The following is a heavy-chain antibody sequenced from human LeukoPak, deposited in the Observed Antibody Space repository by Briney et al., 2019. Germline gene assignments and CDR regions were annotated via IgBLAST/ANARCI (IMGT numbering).Heavy chain of an antibody. CDR3: ATGYSSGWYFYFQH. CDR1: EFTVSVNY. Sequence: PGGSLRLSCAASEFTVSVNYMSWVRQAPGKGLEWVSFIYSGGSTYYADSVKGRFTISRDNAKNSLSLRMNSLSAEDTAVYYCATGYSSGWYFYFQHWGQGSLVSVSS. CDR2: IYSGGST. V-gene: IGHV3-66*01. D-gene: IGHD6-19*01. J-gene: IGHJ1*01.